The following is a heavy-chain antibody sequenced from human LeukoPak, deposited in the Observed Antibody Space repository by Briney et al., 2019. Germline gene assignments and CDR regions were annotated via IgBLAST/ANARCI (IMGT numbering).Heavy chain of an antibody. CDR1: GGSFSGYY. Sequence: TASETLSLTCAVYGGSFSGYYWSWIRQPPGKGLEWIGEINHSGSTNYNPSLKSRVTISVDTSKNQFSLKLSSVTAADTAVYYCARLWNWFDPWGQGTLVTVSS. CDR3: ARLWNWFDP. D-gene: IGHD3-10*01. V-gene: IGHV4-34*01. J-gene: IGHJ5*02. CDR2: INHSGST.